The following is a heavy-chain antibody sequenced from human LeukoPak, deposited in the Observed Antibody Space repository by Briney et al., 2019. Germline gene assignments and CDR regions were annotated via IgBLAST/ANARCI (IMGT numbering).Heavy chain of an antibody. CDR3: SGGPGGSCGQTPY. CDR1: GGSISSYY. J-gene: IGHJ4*02. Sequence: PSETLSLTCTVFGGSISSYYWSWTRQPPGKGLEWIGYIYYSGSTNYNPSLKSRVTISVDTSKNQFSLKLSSVTAADTAVYYCSGGPGGSCGQTPYWGQGTLVTVSS. D-gene: IGHD1-26*01. CDR2: IYYSGST. V-gene: IGHV4-59*01.